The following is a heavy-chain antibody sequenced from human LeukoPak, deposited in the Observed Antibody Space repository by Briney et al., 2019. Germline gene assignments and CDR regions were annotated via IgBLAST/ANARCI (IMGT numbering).Heavy chain of an antibody. Sequence: GGSLRLSCAASGFTFSSYSMNWVRHAPGKGLEWVSSISSSSSYIYYADSVKGRFTISRDNAKNSLYLQMNSLRAEDTAVYYCAREYYYDSSGYYFDYWGQGTLVTVSS. J-gene: IGHJ4*02. CDR3: AREYYYDSSGYYFDY. V-gene: IGHV3-21*01. CDR1: GFTFSSYS. CDR2: ISSSSSYI. D-gene: IGHD3-22*01.